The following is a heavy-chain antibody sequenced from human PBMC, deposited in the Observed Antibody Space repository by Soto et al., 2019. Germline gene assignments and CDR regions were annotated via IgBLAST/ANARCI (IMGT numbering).Heavy chain of an antibody. J-gene: IGHJ6*03. CDR3: ARGRRWFGDKYYYMDV. D-gene: IGHD3-10*01. V-gene: IGHV6-1*01. Sequence: SQTLSLTCAISGDSVSSNSAAWNWIRQSPSRGLEWLGRAYYRSQWYYDSAVSVRSRITVIPDTSKNQFSLKLSSVTAADTAVYYCARGRRWFGDKYYYMDVWGKGTTVTVSS. CDR1: GDSVSSNSAA. CDR2: AYYRSQWYY.